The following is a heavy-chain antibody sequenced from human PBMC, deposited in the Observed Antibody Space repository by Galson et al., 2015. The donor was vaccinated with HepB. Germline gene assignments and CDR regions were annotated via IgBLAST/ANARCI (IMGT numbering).Heavy chain of an antibody. J-gene: IGHJ4*02. D-gene: IGHD5-24*01. CDR1: GIIVSSSY. Sequence: SLRLSCAASGIIVSSSYMTWVRQAPGKGLEWVSVIYSGGNTYYADSVKGRFIISRDESENTLYLQMNSLRAEDTAVYFCARGGRDGYESDSWGQGTLVTVSS. V-gene: IGHV3-53*01. CDR3: ARGGRDGYESDS. CDR2: IYSGGNT.